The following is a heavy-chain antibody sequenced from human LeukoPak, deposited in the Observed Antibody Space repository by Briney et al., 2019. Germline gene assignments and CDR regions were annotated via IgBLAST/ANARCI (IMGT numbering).Heavy chain of an antibody. CDR2: IIPIFGTA. V-gene: IGHV1-69*05. D-gene: IGHD3-10*01. Sequence: SVKVSCKASGGTFSSYAISWVRQAPGQGLEWMGGIIPIFGTANYAQKFQGRVTITTDESTITAYMELSSLRSEDTAVYYCARGSHYGSGSYWRGFDPWGQGTLVTVSS. J-gene: IGHJ5*02. CDR1: GGTFSSYA. CDR3: ARGSHYGSGSYWRGFDP.